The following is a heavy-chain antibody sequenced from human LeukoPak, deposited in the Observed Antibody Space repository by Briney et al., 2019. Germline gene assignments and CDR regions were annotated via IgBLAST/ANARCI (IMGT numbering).Heavy chain of an antibody. V-gene: IGHV3-48*03. J-gene: IGHJ3*02. Sequence: HAGGSLRLSCAASGFTYSSYAMSWVRQAPGKGLEWVSYVSSSGSSIYYADSVKGRFTISRDNAKNSLYLQMNSLRVEDTAVYYCARGPHKYCSSSSCYFDIWGQGTMVTVSS. CDR3: ARGPHKYCSSSSCYFDI. D-gene: IGHD2-2*01. CDR1: GFTYSSYA. CDR2: VSSSGSSI.